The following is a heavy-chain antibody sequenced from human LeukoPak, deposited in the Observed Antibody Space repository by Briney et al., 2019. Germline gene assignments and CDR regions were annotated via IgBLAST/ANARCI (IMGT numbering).Heavy chain of an antibody. CDR2: IYTTGST. J-gene: IGHJ4*02. D-gene: IGHD3-10*01. CDR3: ARGVRGYFGSGTSSRPFDY. Sequence: SETLSLTCTVSGGSISSGSYYWSWIRQPAGKGLEWIGRIYTTGSTYYNPSLKSRVTISVDTSKNQFSLKLSSVTAADTAVYYCARGVRGYFGSGTSSRPFDYWGQGTLVTVSS. CDR1: GGSISSGSYY. V-gene: IGHV4-61*02.